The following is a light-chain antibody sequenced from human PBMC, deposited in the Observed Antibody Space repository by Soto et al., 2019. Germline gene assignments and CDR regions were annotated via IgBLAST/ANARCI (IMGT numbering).Light chain of an antibody. CDR2: GAS. CDR1: QSVSSSY. Sequence: EIVLTQSPGTLSLSPGERATLSCRASQSVSSSYLAWYQQKPGQAPRLLIYGASSRATGIPDRFGGSGSGTDFTLTIIRLEPEDFAVYYCQQYGSSPRAYTFGQGTKLEIK. CDR3: QQYGSSPRAYT. J-gene: IGKJ2*01. V-gene: IGKV3-20*01.